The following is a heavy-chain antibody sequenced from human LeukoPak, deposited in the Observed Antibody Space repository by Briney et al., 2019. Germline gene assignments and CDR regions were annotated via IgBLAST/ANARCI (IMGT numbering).Heavy chain of an antibody. CDR2: ISYDGSNK. CDR1: GFTFSSYA. V-gene: IGHV3-30-3*01. Sequence: QPGRSLRLSCAASGFTFSSYAMHWVRQAPGKGLEWVAVISYDGSNKYYADSVKGRFTISRDNSKNTLYLQMNSLRAEDTAVYYCARDGGYSSSWYDFDYWGQGTLVTVSS. CDR3: ARDGGYSSSWYDFDY. J-gene: IGHJ4*02. D-gene: IGHD6-13*01.